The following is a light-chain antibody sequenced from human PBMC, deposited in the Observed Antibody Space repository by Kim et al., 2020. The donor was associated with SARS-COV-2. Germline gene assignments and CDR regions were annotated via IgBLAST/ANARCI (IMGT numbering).Light chain of an antibody. J-gene: IGKJ5*01. Sequence: DSQLTQSPSSLSASVGDRVTVTCRTTQDLNTYMNWYQQKPGKVPKLLIYAATSLQDGVPSRFSGNTSGTYFTLTINSVQPDDFATYYCQQSYDTPIFGQGTRLETK. CDR3: QQSYDTPI. CDR1: QDLNTY. V-gene: IGKV1-39*01. CDR2: AAT.